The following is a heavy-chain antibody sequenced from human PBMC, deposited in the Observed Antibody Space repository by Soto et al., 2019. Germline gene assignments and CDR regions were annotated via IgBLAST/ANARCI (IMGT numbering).Heavy chain of an antibody. J-gene: IGHJ5*02. CDR2: LYYGRSA. Sequence: PSETLSLTCAVSGDSISSYYCMWIRQPPGKGLESIGYLYYGRSANYNPSLKSRVTLSVDTSKSQFSLRLASVTAADTAVYYCARLGAYYQSLDPWGPGILVTVSS. CDR1: GDSISSYY. D-gene: IGHD2-21*01. CDR3: ARLGAYYQSLDP. V-gene: IGHV4-59*08.